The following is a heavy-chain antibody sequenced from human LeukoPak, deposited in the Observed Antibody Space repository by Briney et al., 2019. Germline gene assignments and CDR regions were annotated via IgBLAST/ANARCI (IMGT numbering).Heavy chain of an antibody. Sequence: SSETLSLTCTVSGGSISSGGYYWSWIRQHPGKGLEWIGYIYYSGSTYYNPSLKSRVTISVDTSKNQFSLKLSSVTAADTAVYYCARGGGDYYDSGIDFWGQGTLVTVSS. J-gene: IGHJ4*02. V-gene: IGHV4-31*03. CDR3: ARGGGDYYDSGIDF. CDR1: GGSISSGGYY. D-gene: IGHD3-22*01. CDR2: IYYSGST.